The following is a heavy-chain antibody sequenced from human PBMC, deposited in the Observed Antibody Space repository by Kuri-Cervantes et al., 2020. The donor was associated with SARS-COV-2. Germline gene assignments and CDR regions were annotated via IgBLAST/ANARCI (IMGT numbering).Heavy chain of an antibody. Sequence: GGSLRLSCAASGFTFSSYEMYWVRQAPGKGLEWVSYISSSGSTIYYADSVKGRFTISRDNAKNSLYLQMNSLRAEDTAVYYCAKVSNILELLDPFDYWGQGTLVTVSS. CDR2: ISSSGSTI. CDR3: AKVSNILELLDPFDY. V-gene: IGHV3-48*03. CDR1: GFTFSSYE. D-gene: IGHD1-7*01. J-gene: IGHJ4*02.